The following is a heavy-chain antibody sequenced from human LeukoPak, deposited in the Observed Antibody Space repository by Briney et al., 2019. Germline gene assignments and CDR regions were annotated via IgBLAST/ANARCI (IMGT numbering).Heavy chain of an antibody. CDR2: IIPILGIA. Sequence: GSSVKVSCKASGGTFSSYAISWVRQAPGQGLEWMGRIIPILGIANYAQKLQGRVTMTTDTSTSTAYMELRSLRSDDTAVYYCARVLEKGYSSGWEIRHYYYYGMDVWGQGTTVTVSS. J-gene: IGHJ6*02. V-gene: IGHV1-69*04. CDR3: ARVLEKGYSSGWEIRHYYYYGMDV. CDR1: GGTFSSYA. D-gene: IGHD6-19*01.